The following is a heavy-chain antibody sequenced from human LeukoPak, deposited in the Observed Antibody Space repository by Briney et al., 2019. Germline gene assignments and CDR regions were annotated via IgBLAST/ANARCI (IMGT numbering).Heavy chain of an antibody. J-gene: IGHJ6*03. CDR1: GFTFSSYG. CDR3: AKDLVVVPAARGYYYYYYMDV. D-gene: IGHD2-2*01. V-gene: IGHV3-30*02. Sequence: GGSRRLSCAASGFTFSSYGMHWVRQAPGKGLEWVAFIRYDGSNKYYADSVKGRFTISRDNSKNTLYLQMNSLRAEDTAVYYCAKDLVVVPAARGYYYYYYMDVWGKGTTVTVSS. CDR2: IRYDGSNK.